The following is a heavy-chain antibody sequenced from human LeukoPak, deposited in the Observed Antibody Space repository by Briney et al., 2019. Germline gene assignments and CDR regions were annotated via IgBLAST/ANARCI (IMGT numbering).Heavy chain of an antibody. CDR3: ATDYGGNSYWYFDL. Sequence: PSETLSLTCTVSGGSISSYFWSWIRQPPGNGLEWIGYISPSGSTNYNPSLKSRVTISVDTSKNHFSLRLSSVTAADTAVYYCATDYGGNSYWYFDLWGRGPLVTVSS. CDR1: GGSISSYF. J-gene: IGHJ2*01. CDR2: ISPSGST. V-gene: IGHV4-4*09. D-gene: IGHD4-23*01.